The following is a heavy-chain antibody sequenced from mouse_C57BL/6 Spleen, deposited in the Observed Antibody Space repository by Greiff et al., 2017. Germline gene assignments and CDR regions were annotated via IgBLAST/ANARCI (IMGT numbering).Heavy chain of an antibody. J-gene: IGHJ3*01. Sequence: QVQLKQPGAELVRPGSSVKLSCKASGYTFTSYWMHWVKQRPIQGLEWIGNIDPSDSDTHYNQKFKDKATLTVDKSSSTAYMQLSSLTSEDSAVYYCARPYGYDGGFAYWGQGTLVTVSA. CDR3: ARPYGYDGGFAY. CDR2: IDPSDSDT. V-gene: IGHV1-52*01. D-gene: IGHD2-2*01. CDR1: GYTFTSYW.